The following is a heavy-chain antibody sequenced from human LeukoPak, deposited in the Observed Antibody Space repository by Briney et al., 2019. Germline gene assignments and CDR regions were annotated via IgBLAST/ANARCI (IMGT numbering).Heavy chain of an antibody. D-gene: IGHD3-9*01. V-gene: IGHV4-59*01. CDR2: IYYSGST. J-gene: IGHJ4*02. Sequence: KPSEALSLTCTVSGGSISSYYWSWIRQPPGKGLEWIGYIYYSGSTNYNPSLKSRVTISVDTSKNQFSLKLSSVTAADTAVYYCAASFYDILTGWYGLVDWGQGTLVTVSS. CDR3: AASFYDILTGWYGLVD. CDR1: GGSISSYY.